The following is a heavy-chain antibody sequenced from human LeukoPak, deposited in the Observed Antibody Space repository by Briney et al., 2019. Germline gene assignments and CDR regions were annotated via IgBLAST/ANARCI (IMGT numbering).Heavy chain of an antibody. Sequence: GGSLRLSCAVSGFTFDDYAMHWVRQVPGKGLEWVSGINWNSDSIGYADSVKGRFTTSRDNAKNSLYLQMNSLRAEDTAFYYCAINGGGDSGYGNFDYWGQGTLVTVPS. CDR1: GFTFDDYA. CDR3: AINGGGDSGYGNFDY. V-gene: IGHV3-9*01. D-gene: IGHD5-12*01. CDR2: INWNSDSI. J-gene: IGHJ4*02.